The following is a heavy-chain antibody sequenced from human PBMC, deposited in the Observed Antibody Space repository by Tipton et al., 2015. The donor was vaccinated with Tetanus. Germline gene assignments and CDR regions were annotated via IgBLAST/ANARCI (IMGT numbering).Heavy chain of an antibody. CDR1: GFTFSSYW. J-gene: IGHJ4*02. V-gene: IGHV3-7*01. CDR2: IKQDGRER. Sequence: SLRLSCAASGFTFSSYWMSWVRQAPGKGLEWVASIKQDGRERYYVDSVKGRFTISRDNAKNSLFLQMTSLRDEDTALYFCARVIRRSMIGYGVFDSWGQGTLVAVSS. D-gene: IGHD4-17*01. CDR3: ARVIRRSMIGYGVFDS.